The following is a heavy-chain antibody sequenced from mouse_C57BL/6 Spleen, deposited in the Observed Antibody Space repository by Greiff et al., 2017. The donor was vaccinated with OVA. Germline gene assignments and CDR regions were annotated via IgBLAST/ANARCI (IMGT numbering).Heavy chain of an antibody. CDR3: ARQGGHGGAWFAY. J-gene: IGHJ3*01. CDR2: ISNLAYSI. V-gene: IGHV5-15*01. Sequence: VQLKESGGGLVQPGGSLKLSCAASGFTFSDYGMAWVRQAPRKGPEWVAFISNLAYSIYYADTVTGRFTISRENAKNTLYLEMSSLRSEDTAMYYWARQGGHGGAWFAYWGQGTLVTVSA. D-gene: IGHD3-3*01. CDR1: GFTFSDYG.